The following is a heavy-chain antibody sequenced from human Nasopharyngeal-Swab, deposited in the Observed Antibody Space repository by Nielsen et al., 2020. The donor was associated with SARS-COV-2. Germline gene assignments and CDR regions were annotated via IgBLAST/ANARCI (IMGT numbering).Heavy chain of an antibody. J-gene: IGHJ6*02. CDR2: IYSGGSST. Sequence: VRQAPGKGLEWVSVIYSGGSSTYYADSVKGRFTISRDNSENTLYLQMNSLRAEDTAVYYCAKSTTVTRWGYYYYGMDVWGQGTTVTVSS. CDR3: AKSTTVTRWGYYYYGMDV. V-gene: IGHV3-23*03. D-gene: IGHD4-17*01.